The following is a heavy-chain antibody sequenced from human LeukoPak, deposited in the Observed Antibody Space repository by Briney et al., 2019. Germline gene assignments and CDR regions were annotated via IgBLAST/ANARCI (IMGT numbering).Heavy chain of an antibody. CDR1: GFTFSSYG. D-gene: IGHD6-13*01. V-gene: IGHV3-33*01. Sequence: GRSLRLSCAASGFTFSSYGMHWVRQAPGKGLEWVAVIWYDGSNKYYADSVKGRFTISRDNAKNTLYLQMSSLRAEDTAAYYCVTTSSFQQLVDYWGQGTLVTVSS. CDR3: VTTSSFQQLVDY. CDR2: IWYDGSNK. J-gene: IGHJ4*02.